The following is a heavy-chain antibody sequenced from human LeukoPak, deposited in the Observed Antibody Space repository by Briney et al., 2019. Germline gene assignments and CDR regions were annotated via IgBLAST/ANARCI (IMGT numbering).Heavy chain of an antibody. J-gene: IGHJ4*02. D-gene: IGHD4-23*01. CDR1: GYTFTVYY. Sequence: GASVTVSCKASGYTFTVYYMHWVRQAPGQGLEWMGWINPNSGGTNYAQKFQGRVTMTRDTSISTAYMELSRLRSDDTAVYYCARAHDYGGNSVNYWGQGTLVTVSS. CDR3: ARAHDYGGNSVNY. CDR2: INPNSGGT. V-gene: IGHV1-2*02.